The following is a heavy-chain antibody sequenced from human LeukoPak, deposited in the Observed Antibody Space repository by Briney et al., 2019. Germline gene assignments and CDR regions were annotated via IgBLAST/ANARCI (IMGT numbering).Heavy chain of an antibody. CDR1: GGSFSGYY. J-gene: IGHJ4*02. Sequence: PSETLSLTCAVYGGSFSGYYWSWIRQHPGKGLEWIGYIYYSGSTNYNPSLKSRVTISVDTSKNQFSLKLSSVTAADTAVYYCARGYYSGSYYFDYWGQGTLVTVSS. V-gene: IGHV4-34*01. D-gene: IGHD1-26*01. CDR3: ARGYYSGSYYFDY. CDR2: IYYSGST.